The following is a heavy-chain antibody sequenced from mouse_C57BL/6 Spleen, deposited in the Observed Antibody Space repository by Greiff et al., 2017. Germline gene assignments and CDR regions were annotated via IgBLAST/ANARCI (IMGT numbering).Heavy chain of an antibody. CDR1: GFTFSSYG. V-gene: IGHV5-6*01. D-gene: IGHD1-1*01. J-gene: IGHJ2*01. Sequence: EVQGVESGGDLVKPGGSLKLSCAASGFTFSSYGMSWVRQTPDKRLEWVATISSGGSYTYYPDSVKGRFTISRDNAKNTLYLQMSSPKSEDTAMYYCARPEGYYGSCDYWGQGTTLTVSS. CDR2: ISSGGSYT. CDR3: ARPEGYYGSCDY.